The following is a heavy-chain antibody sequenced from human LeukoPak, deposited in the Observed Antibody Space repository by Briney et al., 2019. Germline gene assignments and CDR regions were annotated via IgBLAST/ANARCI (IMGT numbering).Heavy chain of an antibody. CDR1: GFTFSSYG. CDR3: ARDGDDIQLSLPVYFDY. CDR2: IWYDGSNK. Sequence: GPLRLSCAASGFTFSSYGMHWVRQAPGKGLEWVAVIWYDGSNKYYADSVKGRFTISRDNSKNTLYLQMNSLRAEDTAVYYCARDGDDIQLSLPVYFDYWGQGPLVTVSS. D-gene: IGHD5-18*01. J-gene: IGHJ4*02. V-gene: IGHV3-33*01.